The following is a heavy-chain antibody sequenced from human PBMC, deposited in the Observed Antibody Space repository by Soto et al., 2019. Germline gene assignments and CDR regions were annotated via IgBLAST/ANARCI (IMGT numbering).Heavy chain of an antibody. CDR1: GFTFSSYS. V-gene: IGHV3-48*02. D-gene: IGHD3-10*01. CDR3: ARDHRGSGNWFDP. J-gene: IGHJ5*02. CDR2: ISSSSSTI. Sequence: GGSLRLSCAASGFTFSSYSMNWVRQAPGKGLEWVSYISSSSSTIYYADSVKGRFTISIDNAKNSLYLQMNSLRHEDTAVYYGARDHRGSGNWFDPWGQGTLVTFSS.